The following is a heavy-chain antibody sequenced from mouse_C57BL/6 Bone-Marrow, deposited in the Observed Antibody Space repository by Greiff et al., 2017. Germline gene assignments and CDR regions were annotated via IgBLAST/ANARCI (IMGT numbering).Heavy chain of an antibody. CDR1: GYTFTSYW. CDR2: IDPNSGGT. V-gene: IGHV1-72*01. Sequence: QVQLQQPGADLVKPGASVKLSCKASGYTFTSYWMHWVKQRPGRGLEWIGRIDPNSGGTKYNEKFKSKATLTVDKPSSTAYMQLSSLTSEDSAVYYCARGSYYDYGGDFDYWGQGTTLTVSS. CDR3: ARGSYYDYGGDFDY. D-gene: IGHD2-4*01. J-gene: IGHJ2*01.